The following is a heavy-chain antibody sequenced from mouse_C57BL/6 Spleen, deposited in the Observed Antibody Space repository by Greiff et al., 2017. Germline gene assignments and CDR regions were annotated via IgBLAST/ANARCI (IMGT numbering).Heavy chain of an antibody. CDR3: ARRDYDFGSAMDY. Sequence: QVQLQQPGAELVKPGASVKLSCKASGYTFTSYWMQWVKQRPGQGLEWIGEIDPSDSYTNYNQKFKGKATLTVDPSSSTAYMQLSSLTSEDSAVYYCARRDYDFGSAMDYWGQGTSVTVSS. V-gene: IGHV1-50*01. CDR2: IDPSDSYT. CDR1: GYTFTSYW. J-gene: IGHJ4*01. D-gene: IGHD2-4*01.